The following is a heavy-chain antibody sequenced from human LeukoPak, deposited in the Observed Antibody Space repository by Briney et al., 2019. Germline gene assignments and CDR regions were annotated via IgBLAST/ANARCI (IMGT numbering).Heavy chain of an antibody. CDR2: ISYDGSNK. D-gene: IGHD4-17*01. Sequence: PGGSLRLSCAASGFTFSSYGMHWVRQAPGKGLEWVAVISYDGSNKYYADSVKGRFTFSRDNSKNTLYLQLNSLRAEDTAVYYCAKDGGDYGNYWGQGTLVTVSS. CDR3: AKDGGDYGNY. CDR1: GFTFSSYG. V-gene: IGHV3-30*18. J-gene: IGHJ4*02.